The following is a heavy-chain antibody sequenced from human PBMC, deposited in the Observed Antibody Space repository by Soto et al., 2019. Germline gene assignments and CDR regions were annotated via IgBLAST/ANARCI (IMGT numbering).Heavy chain of an antibody. CDR1: GYAFTTYG. J-gene: IGHJ4*02. V-gene: IGHV1-18*01. CDR3: ARGRYGDY. D-gene: IGHD1-1*01. CDR2: IGAHNGNP. Sequence: QVHLVQSGAEVKKPGASVKVSCKGSGYAFTTYGITWVRQAPGQGLEWMGWIGAHNGNPNYAQKLQGRVTVTRDTSTSTAYMELRSLRSDDTAVYYCARGRYGDYWGQGALVTVSS.